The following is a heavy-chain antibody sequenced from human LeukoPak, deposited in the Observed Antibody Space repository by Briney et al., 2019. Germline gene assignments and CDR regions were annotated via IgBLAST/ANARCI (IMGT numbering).Heavy chain of an antibody. CDR1: GDSFSSNSAA. V-gene: IGHV6-1*01. CDR2: TYYRSKLYN. CDR3: ARDGIIAAADFDC. Sequence: SQTLSHTCALSGDSFSSNSAAWNWIRQSPSRGLEWLVRTYYRSKLYNDYAVSVKSRITINPDTSKNQFSLQLNSVTPEDTAVYYCARDGIIAAADFDCWGQGTLVTVSS. J-gene: IGHJ4*02. D-gene: IGHD6-13*01.